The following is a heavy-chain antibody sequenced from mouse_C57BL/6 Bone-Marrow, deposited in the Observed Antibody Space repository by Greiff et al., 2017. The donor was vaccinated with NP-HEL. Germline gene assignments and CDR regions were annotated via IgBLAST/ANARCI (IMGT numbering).Heavy chain of an antibody. Sequence: VQLQQSGPELVKPGASVKISCKASGYTFTDYYMNWVKQSHGKSLEWIGDINPNNGGTSYNQKFKGKATLTVDKSSSTAYMELRSLTSEDSAVYYCARHYFDDWGQGTTLTVSS. J-gene: IGHJ2*01. V-gene: IGHV1-26*01. CDR2: INPNNGGT. CDR1: GYTFTDYY. CDR3: ARHYFDD.